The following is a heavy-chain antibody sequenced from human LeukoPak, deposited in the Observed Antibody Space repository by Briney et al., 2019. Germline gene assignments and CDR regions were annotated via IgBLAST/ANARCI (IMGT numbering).Heavy chain of an antibody. V-gene: IGHV5-51*01. CDR3: ARTYDILSGYYGTGWLDP. Sequence: GESLKISCEASGYSFTSYWIAWVRRMPGKGLEYMGVIYPGDSDTRYSPSFQGQVTISADKSISTAYLQWTSLKASDTAMYYCARTYDILSGYYGTGWLDPWGQGTLVTVSS. D-gene: IGHD3-9*01. J-gene: IGHJ5*02. CDR2: IYPGDSDT. CDR1: GYSFTSYW.